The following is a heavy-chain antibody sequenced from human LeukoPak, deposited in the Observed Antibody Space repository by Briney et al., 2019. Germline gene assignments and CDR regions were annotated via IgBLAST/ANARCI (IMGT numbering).Heavy chain of an antibody. J-gene: IGHJ4*02. CDR2: ISHGGSKK. CDR1: GFTFSSYA. CDR3: ARKSYDYGDYAFDY. D-gene: IGHD4-17*01. Sequence: PGRSLRLSCAASGFTFSSYAMHWVRQAPGKGLEWGAVISHGGSKKYYADSVKGRFTVSRDNSQNTLYLQVNSLRPEDTAVYYCARKSYDYGDYAFDYWGQGTLVTVSS. V-gene: IGHV3-30*04.